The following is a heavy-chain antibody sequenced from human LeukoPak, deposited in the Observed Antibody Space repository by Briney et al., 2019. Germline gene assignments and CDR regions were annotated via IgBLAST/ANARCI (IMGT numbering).Heavy chain of an antibody. Sequence: GGSLTLSCPSSGFTLTNYALTWVRQPPGKGLEFVSGISDRCDTTYYADSVKGQLSIDRDNSKSTLSLQMNSLRAEDTAVYYCAKSSRGFYRVIDFWGQGTLVTVSS. V-gene: IGHV3-23*01. J-gene: IGHJ4*02. D-gene: IGHD3-22*01. CDR2: ISDRCDTT. CDR3: AKSSRGFYRVIDF. CDR1: GFTLTNYA.